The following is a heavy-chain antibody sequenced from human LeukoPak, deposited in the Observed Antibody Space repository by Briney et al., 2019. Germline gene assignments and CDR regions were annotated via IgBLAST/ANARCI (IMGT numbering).Heavy chain of an antibody. CDR1: GGSISNTTYY. CDR2: IYYSGGT. Sequence: PSETLSLTCTVSGGSISNTTYYWRWIRQPPGKGLSCNGNIYYSGGTYYNPSLKSRVTISVDTSKNQFSLKLSSVTAADTAVYYCARDRAVAGTVFDYWGQGTLVTVSS. D-gene: IGHD6-19*01. J-gene: IGHJ4*02. V-gene: IGHV4-39*07. CDR3: ARDRAVAGTVFDY.